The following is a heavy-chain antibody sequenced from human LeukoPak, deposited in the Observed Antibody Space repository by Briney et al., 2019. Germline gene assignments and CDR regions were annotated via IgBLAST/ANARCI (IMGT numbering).Heavy chain of an antibody. CDR1: GFTFSSYA. D-gene: IGHD3-22*01. CDR2: IKSKTDGGTT. Sequence: GGSLRLSCAASGFTFSSYAMSWVRQAPGKGLEWVGRIKSKTDGGTTDYAAPVKGRFTISRDDSKNTLYLQMNSLKTEDTAVYYCTTDPYYDSSGYNHWGQGTLVTVSS. J-gene: IGHJ5*02. V-gene: IGHV3-15*01. CDR3: TTDPYYDSSGYNH.